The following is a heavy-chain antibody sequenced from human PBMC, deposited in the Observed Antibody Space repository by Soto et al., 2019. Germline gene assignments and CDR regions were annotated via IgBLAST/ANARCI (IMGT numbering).Heavy chain of an antibody. CDR2: INPSGGST. CDR3: ARGSRITMIVVVTPNWFDP. D-gene: IGHD3-22*01. J-gene: IGHJ5*02. CDR1: GYTFTSYY. V-gene: IGHV1-46*01. Sequence: QVQLVQSGAEVKKPGASVKVSCKASGYTFTSYYMHWVRQAPGQGLEWMGIINPSGGSTSYEQKFQGRVTMTRDTSTSTVYMELSSLRSEDTAVYYCARGSRITMIVVVTPNWFDPWGQGTLVTVSS.